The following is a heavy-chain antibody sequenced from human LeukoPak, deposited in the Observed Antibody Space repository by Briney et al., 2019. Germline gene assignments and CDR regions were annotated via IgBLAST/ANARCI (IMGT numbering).Heavy chain of an antibody. J-gene: IGHJ5*02. D-gene: IGHD3-9*01. CDR1: GDSISGKY. Sequence: PSETLSLTCTVSGDSISGKYWSWLRRPPGKGLEWLGRISSTGSTDYNPSLTGRATISLDTSKNQFSLSLTSVTAADTAVYYCARLDILVPRAVEWFDLWGQGTLVSVSS. CDR3: ARLDILVPRAVEWFDL. CDR2: ISSTGST. V-gene: IGHV4-4*07.